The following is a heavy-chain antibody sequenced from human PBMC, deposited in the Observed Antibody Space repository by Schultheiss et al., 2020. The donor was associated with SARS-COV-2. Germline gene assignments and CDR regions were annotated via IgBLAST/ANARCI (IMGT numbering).Heavy chain of an antibody. Sequence: GSLRLSCAVYGGSFSGYYWSWIRQPPGKGLEWIGEINHSGSTNYNPSLKSRVTISVDTSKNQFSLKLSSVTAADTAVYYCARFRPPGSGRNNWFDPWGQGTLVTVSS. CDR3: ARFRPPGSGRNNWFDP. D-gene: IGHD3-10*01. J-gene: IGHJ5*02. V-gene: IGHV4-34*01. CDR2: INHSGST. CDR1: GGSFSGYY.